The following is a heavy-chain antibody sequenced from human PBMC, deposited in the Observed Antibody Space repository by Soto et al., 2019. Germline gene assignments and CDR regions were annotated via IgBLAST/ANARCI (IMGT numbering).Heavy chain of an antibody. Sequence: SETLSLTCAVFGGSVNSGNYYWSWIRQPPGKGLEWIGEMSHSGGTHFNPSLKSRVTISVDTSKNQFSLKMSSVTAADTALYYCVKEAAGGRGVDSFDTWGQGTLVTVSS. D-gene: IGHD6-13*01. V-gene: IGHV4-61*01. CDR1: GGSVNSGNYY. J-gene: IGHJ5*01. CDR2: MSHSGGT. CDR3: VKEAAGGRGVDSFDT.